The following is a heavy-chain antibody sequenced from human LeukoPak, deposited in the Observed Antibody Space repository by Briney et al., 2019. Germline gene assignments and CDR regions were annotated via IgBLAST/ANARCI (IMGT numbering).Heavy chain of an antibody. J-gene: IGHJ3*02. CDR3: ARDKVRLCSTSCRDAFDI. CDR1: GSRFDDHG. V-gene: IGHV3-20*04. D-gene: IGHD2-2*01. CDR2: INWNGGST. Sequence: PGGSLRLSCTAPGSRFDDHGMAWVRQPPGKGLEWVCGINWNGGSTVYADSVKGRFTISRDKAKNSLYLQMNSLRAEDTALYYCARDKVRLCSTSCRDAFDIWGQGTMVTVSS.